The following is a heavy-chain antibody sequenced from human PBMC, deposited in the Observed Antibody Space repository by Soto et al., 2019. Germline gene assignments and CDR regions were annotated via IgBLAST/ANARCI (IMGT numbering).Heavy chain of an antibody. CDR3: TTDRGMVRGLEGVI. CDR2: ISAYNGGTT. CDR1: GYTFTSYG. J-gene: IGHJ4*02. V-gene: IGHV1-18*01. Sequence: ASVKVSCKASGYTFTSYGISWVRQAPGQGLEWMGWISAYNGGTTDYAAPVKGRFTMSRDDSRNTLYLQMDSLKTDDTAVYYCTTDRGMVRGLEGVIWGQGILVTVSS. D-gene: IGHD3-10*01.